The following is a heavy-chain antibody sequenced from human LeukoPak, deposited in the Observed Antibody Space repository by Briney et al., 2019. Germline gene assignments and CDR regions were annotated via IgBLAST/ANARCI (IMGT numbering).Heavy chain of an antibody. CDR1: GGTFSSYT. CDR3: ARDSGLVGATYFDY. J-gene: IGHJ4*02. D-gene: IGHD1-26*01. V-gene: IGHV1-69*04. Sequence: SVKVSCKASGGTFSSYTISWVRQAPGQGLEWMGRIIPILGIANYTQKFQGRVTITADKSTSTAYMELSSLRSEDTAVYYCARDSGLVGATYFDYWGQGTLVTVSS. CDR2: IIPILGIA.